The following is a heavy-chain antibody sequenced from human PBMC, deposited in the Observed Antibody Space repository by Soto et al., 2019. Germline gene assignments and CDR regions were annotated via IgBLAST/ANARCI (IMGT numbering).Heavy chain of an antibody. D-gene: IGHD2-21*01. J-gene: IGHJ4*02. CDR1: GGSFSGYY. CDR2: INHSGST. V-gene: IGHV4-34*01. Sequence: QVQLQQWGAGLLKPSETLSLTCAVYGGSFSGYYLSWIRQPPGKVLEWSGEINHSGSTNYNPSLKSRVTISVGASKNQFALKLSSETAVVTAVYYCARGTWQPGDGVYWGQCPLASASS. CDR3: ARGTWQPGDGVY.